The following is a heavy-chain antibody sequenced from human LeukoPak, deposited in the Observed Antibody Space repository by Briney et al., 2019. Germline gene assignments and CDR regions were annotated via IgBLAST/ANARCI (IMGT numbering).Heavy chain of an antibody. J-gene: IGHJ6*04. CDR1: GFPFSVSW. CDR2: IKRKSDGGTT. Sequence: GGSLRLSCAAPGFPFSVSWMSWVRRAPGKGLEWVGRIKRKSDGGTTDYAAPVKGRFTISRDDSKNMLFLQMNSLKTEDTAVYYCTAEKFFALDVWGKGTTVTVSS. D-gene: IGHD3-3*01. CDR3: TAEKFFALDV. V-gene: IGHV3-15*01.